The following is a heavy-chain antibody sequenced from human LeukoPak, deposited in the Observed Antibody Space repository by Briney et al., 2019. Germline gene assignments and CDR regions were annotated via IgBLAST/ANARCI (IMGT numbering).Heavy chain of an antibody. J-gene: IGHJ3*02. CDR2: ISYDGSNK. Sequence: GGSLRLSCAASGFTFSSYAMHWVRQAPGKGLEWVAVISYDGSNKYYADFVKGRFTISRDNSENTLYLQMNSLRAEDTAVYYCAKGHYYLDAFDIWGQGTMVTVSS. V-gene: IGHV3-30*04. D-gene: IGHD3-10*01. CDR3: AKGHYYLDAFDI. CDR1: GFTFSSYA.